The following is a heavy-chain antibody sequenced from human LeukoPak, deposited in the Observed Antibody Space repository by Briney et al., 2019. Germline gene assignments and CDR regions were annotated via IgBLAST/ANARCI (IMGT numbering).Heavy chain of an antibody. CDR2: IILIFGTA. J-gene: IGHJ6*04. Sequence: SVKVSCKASGGTFSSCAISWVRQAPGQGLEWMGGIILIFGTANYAQKFQGRVTITADESTSTAYMELSSLRSEDTAVYYCARGGYGSGSYYHYYGMDVWGKGTTVTVSS. V-gene: IGHV1-69*13. CDR3: ARGGYGSGSYYHYYGMDV. D-gene: IGHD3-10*01. CDR1: GGTFSSCA.